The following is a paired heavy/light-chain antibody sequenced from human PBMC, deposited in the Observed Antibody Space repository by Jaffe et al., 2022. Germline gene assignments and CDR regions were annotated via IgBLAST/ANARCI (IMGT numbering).Heavy chain of an antibody. CDR2: IYTGGAT. J-gene: IGHJ3*01. CDR3: AKDYYDDSGYHYVAFNV. D-gene: IGHD3-22*01. Sequence: EVQLVESGGGLVQPGGSLRLSCAASGFTVSSNFMNWVRQAPGKGLEWVSVIYTGGATYYADSVKGRFTISRHDSQNTLYLEMNSLRPEDTAVYYCAKDYYDDSGYHYVAFNVWGQGTMVTVSS. V-gene: IGHV3-53*04. CDR1: GFTVSSNF.
Light chain of an antibody. Sequence: QSVLTQPPSVSAAPGQKVTISCSGSSSNIGNNYVSWYQQFPGTAPKLLIYENYKRPSRIPDRFSGSKFGTSATLDITGLQTGDEADYYCATWDSGPSAGVFGGGTKVTVL. V-gene: IGLV1-51*02. CDR2: ENY. CDR3: ATWDSGPSAGV. CDR1: SSNIGNNY. J-gene: IGLJ3*02.